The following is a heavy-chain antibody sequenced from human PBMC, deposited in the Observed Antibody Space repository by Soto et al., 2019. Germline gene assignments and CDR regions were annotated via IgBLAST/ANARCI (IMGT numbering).Heavy chain of an antibody. J-gene: IGHJ3*02. CDR1: GFTFSSYA. V-gene: IGHV3-23*01. CDR3: AKDLSGELWAFDI. CDR2: ISGSGGST. D-gene: IGHD1-26*01. Sequence: GESLKISCAASGFTFSSYAMSWVRQAPGKGLEWVSAISGSGGSTYYADSVKGRFTISRDNSKNTLYLQMNSLRAEDTAVYYCAKDLSGELWAFDIWGQGTMVTVSS.